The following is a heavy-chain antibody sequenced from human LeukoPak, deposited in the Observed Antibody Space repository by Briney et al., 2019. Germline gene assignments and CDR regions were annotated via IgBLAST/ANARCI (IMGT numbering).Heavy chain of an antibody. CDR3: AGGESRYFDWLSQPYYYYFGMDV. Sequence: SETLSLTCTVSGGSISSYYWSWLRQPPGKGLEWIGYIYYSGSTNYNPSLKSRVTISVDTSKNQFSLKLSSGTAADTAEYYCAGGESRYFDWLSQPYYYYFGMDVWGQGTTVTVSS. CDR2: IYYSGST. D-gene: IGHD3-9*01. J-gene: IGHJ6*02. V-gene: IGHV4-59*01. CDR1: GGSISSYY.